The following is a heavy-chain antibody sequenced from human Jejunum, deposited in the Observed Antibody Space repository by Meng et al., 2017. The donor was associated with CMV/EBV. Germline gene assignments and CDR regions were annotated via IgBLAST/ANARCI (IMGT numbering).Heavy chain of an antibody. CDR3: TRDPRLADY. V-gene: IGHV3-11*05. J-gene: IGHJ4*02. D-gene: IGHD6-25*01. CDR2: ISGTSTYT. CDR1: GFIFSDYY. Sequence: QVQLVESGGGLVKPGGSLRLSCATSGFIFSDYYMTWIRQAPGKGLESVSYISGTSTYTNYADSVKGRFTISRDNARNSLYLQMNNLSAEDTAIYYCTRDPRLADYWGQGTLVTVSS.